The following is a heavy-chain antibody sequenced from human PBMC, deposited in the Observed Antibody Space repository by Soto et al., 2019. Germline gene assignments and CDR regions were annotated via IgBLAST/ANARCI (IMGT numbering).Heavy chain of an antibody. CDR2: IYPGDSDT. CDR3: ARPITIFGVVNAFDI. Sequence: PGESLKISCKGSGYSFTSYWIGWVRQMPGKGLEWMGIIYPGDSDTIYSPSFQGQVTISADKSISTAYLQWSSLKASDTAMYYCARPITIFGVVNAFDIWGQGTMVTVSS. CDR1: GYSFTSYW. J-gene: IGHJ3*02. V-gene: IGHV5-51*01. D-gene: IGHD3-3*01.